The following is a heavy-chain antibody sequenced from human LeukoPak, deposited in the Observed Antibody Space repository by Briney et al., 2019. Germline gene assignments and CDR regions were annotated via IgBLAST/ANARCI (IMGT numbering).Heavy chain of an antibody. V-gene: IGHV1-18*01. D-gene: IGHD3-22*01. J-gene: IGHJ4*02. CDR3: ARGHSLYYYDSSGYADY. CDR2: ISAYNGNT. Sequence: ASVKVSRKASGYTFTSYGISWVRQSPGQALEWMGWISAYNGNTNYAQKLQGRVTMTTDTSTSTAHMELRSLRSDDTAVYYCARGHSLYYYDSSGYADYWGQGTLVTVSS. CDR1: GYTFTSYG.